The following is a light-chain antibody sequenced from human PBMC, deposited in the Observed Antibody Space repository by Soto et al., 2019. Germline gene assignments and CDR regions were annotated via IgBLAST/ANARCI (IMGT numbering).Light chain of an antibody. V-gene: IGKV3-11*01. CDR1: QSVSSY. Sequence: EIVLTQSPATLSLSPGERATLSCRASQSVSSYLAWYQQTPGQAPRLLIYDASNRATGIPARFSGSGSGTAFTLTISGLEPEDFAVYYCQQRSDWPITFGQGTRLEIK. CDR3: QQRSDWPIT. CDR2: DAS. J-gene: IGKJ5*01.